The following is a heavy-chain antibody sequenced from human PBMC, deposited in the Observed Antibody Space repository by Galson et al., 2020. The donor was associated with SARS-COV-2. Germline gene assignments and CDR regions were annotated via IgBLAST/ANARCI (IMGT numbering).Heavy chain of an antibody. CDR1: GGTFFSYV. V-gene: IGHV1-69*13. D-gene: IGHD2-15*01. J-gene: IGHJ6*02. CDR3: ARGGWCRGDSCPSRPYYFYGMDV. Sequence: SVKVSCKASGGTFFSYVVSWVRQAPGQGLEWMGGIIPIFGTPNYAQKFQGRVTITADESTSTAYMELSSLRSEDTAVYFCARGGWCRGDSCPSRPYYFYGMDVWGRGTPVTVSS. CDR2: IIPIFGTP.